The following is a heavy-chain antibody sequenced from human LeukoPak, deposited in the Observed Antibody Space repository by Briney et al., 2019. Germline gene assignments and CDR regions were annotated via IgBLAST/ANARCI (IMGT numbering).Heavy chain of an antibody. V-gene: IGHV3-7*03. CDR3: ARGRPHGNDY. CDR2: INHNGNVN. Sequence: QAGGSLRLSCAASGFTFSSYWMNWARQAPGKGLEWVASINHNGNVNYYVDSVKGRFTISRDNAKNSLYLQMSNLRAEDTAVYYCARGRPHGNDYWGQGTLVTVSS. CDR1: GFTFSSYW. D-gene: IGHD4-23*01. J-gene: IGHJ4*02.